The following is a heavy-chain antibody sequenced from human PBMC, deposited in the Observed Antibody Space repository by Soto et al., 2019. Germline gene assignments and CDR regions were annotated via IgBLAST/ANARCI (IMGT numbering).Heavy chain of an antibody. CDR2: IYWDDDR. D-gene: IGHD3-10*01. CDR3: ARYYFGSGLYFFDY. Sequence: QITLKESGPTLVKPTQTLTLTCTFSGFSLSTSGVGVGWIRQPPGEALEWLTLIYWDDDRRYSPSLKTRLTIPKHTSKNQVVLTMTNMDPVDTATYYCARYYFGSGLYFFDYWGQGTLVTVSS. J-gene: IGHJ4*02. CDR1: GFSLSTSGVG. V-gene: IGHV2-5*02.